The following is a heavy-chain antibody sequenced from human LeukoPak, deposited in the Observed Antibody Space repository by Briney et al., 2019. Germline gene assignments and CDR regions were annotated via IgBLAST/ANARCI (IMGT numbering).Heavy chain of an antibody. V-gene: IGHV3-33*01. CDR1: GFTFSSYG. CDR3: ARDSRFGKLLIPYFDY. J-gene: IGHJ4*02. D-gene: IGHD3-10*01. CDR2: IWFDGSNK. Sequence: PGGSLRLSCTASGFTFSSYGMHWVRRAPGKGLEWVAVIWFDGSNKYYADSVKGRFTISRDNAQNSLYLQMNSLRDEDTAVYYCARDSRFGKLLIPYFDYWGQGTLVTVSS.